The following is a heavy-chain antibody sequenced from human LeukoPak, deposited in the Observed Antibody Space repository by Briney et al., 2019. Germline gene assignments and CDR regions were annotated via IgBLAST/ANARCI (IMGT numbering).Heavy chain of an antibody. J-gene: IGHJ4*02. CDR1: GYTFTSYY. CDR3: ARDYSSGWHDLDY. CDR2: IKPNSGGT. Sequence: ASVKVSCKASGYTFTSYYMDRGGQAPGQGGGWKGWIKPNSGGTNYAQKFQGRVTMTRDTSISTAYMELSRLRSDDTAVYYCARDYSSGWHDLDYWGRGTLVTVSS. V-gene: IGHV1-2*02. D-gene: IGHD6-19*01.